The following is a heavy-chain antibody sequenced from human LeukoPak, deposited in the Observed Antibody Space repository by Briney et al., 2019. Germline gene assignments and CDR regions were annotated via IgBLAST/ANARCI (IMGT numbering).Heavy chain of an antibody. Sequence: PSETLSLTCAVYGGSFSGYYWSWIRQPPGKGLEWIGEINHSGSTNYNPSLKSRVTISVDTSKNQFSLKLSSVTAADTAVYYCARVGSSSWYLFDPWGQGTLVTVSS. CDR3: ARVGSSSWYLFDP. CDR2: INHSGST. J-gene: IGHJ5*02. V-gene: IGHV4-34*01. D-gene: IGHD6-13*01. CDR1: GGSFSGYY.